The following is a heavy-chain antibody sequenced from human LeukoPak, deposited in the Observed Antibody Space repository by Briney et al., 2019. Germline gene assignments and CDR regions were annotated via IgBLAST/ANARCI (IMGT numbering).Heavy chain of an antibody. V-gene: IGHV1-18*01. CDR1: GYTFTSYG. D-gene: IGHD2-21*02. Sequence: ASVKVSVKASGYTFTSYGISWVRQTPGQGLEWMGWISAYNGNTNYAQKFQGRVTMTTDTSTSTAYMELRSLRSDDTAVYYCARDGIVVVTAGHYYYGMDVWGQGTTVTVSS. CDR2: ISAYNGNT. J-gene: IGHJ6*02. CDR3: ARDGIVVVTAGHYYYGMDV.